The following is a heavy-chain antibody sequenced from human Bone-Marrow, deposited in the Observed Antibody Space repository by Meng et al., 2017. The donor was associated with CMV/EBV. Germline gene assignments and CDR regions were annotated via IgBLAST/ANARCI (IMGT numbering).Heavy chain of an antibody. V-gene: IGHV3-53*01. Sequence: GESLKISCAASGFTFSSYSMNWVRQAPGKGLEWVSIIYSGGSTYYADSVKGRFTISTDNSKNTLYLQMNSLRAEDTAVYYCAREAPIVGASDSWGQGTLVTVSS. D-gene: IGHD1-26*01. J-gene: IGHJ5*01. CDR3: AREAPIVGASDS. CDR2: IYSGGST. CDR1: GFTFSSYS.